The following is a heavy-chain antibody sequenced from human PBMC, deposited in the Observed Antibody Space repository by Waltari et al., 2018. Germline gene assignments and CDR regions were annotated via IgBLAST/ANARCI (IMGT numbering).Heavy chain of an antibody. V-gene: IGHV1-69*02. CDR1: GGTFSSYT. D-gene: IGHD6-13*01. CDR3: ARGGAAGKVWFDP. CDR2: IIPILGIA. Sequence: QVQLVQSGAEVKKPGSSVKVSCTASGGTFSSYTISWVRKAPGQGLEWMGRIIPILGIANYAQKFQGRVTITADKSTSTAYMELSSLRSEDTAVYYCARGGAAGKVWFDPWGQGTLVTVSS. J-gene: IGHJ5*02.